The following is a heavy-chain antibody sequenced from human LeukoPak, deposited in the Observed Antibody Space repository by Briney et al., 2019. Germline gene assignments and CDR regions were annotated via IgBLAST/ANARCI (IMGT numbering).Heavy chain of an antibody. CDR1: GGTFSSYA. J-gene: IGHJ4*02. CDR2: INPNSGGT. V-gene: IGHV1-2*02. CDR3: ARQREGDFDY. Sequence: ASVKVSCKASGGTFSSYAISWVRQAPGQGLEWMGRINPNSGGTKYAQKFQGRVTMTRDTSISTAYMELSRLRSDDTAVYYCARQREGDFDYWGQGTLVTVSS. D-gene: IGHD1-26*01.